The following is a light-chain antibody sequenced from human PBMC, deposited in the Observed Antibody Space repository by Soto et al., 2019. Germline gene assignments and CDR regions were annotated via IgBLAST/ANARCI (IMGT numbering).Light chain of an antibody. Sequence: DIQMTQSPSSLSASVGDRVTITCRASQSSSSYVNWYQQKPEKAPKLLIYAASSLQSGVPSRFSDSGSGTDFTLTISSLQPEDFATYYGQQSYSTPRTFGQGTKLEIK. V-gene: IGKV1-39*01. CDR1: QSSSSY. J-gene: IGKJ2*02. CDR3: QQSYSTPRT. CDR2: AAS.